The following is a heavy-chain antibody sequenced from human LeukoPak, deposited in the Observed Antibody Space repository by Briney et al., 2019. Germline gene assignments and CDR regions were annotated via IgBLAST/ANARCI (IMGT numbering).Heavy chain of an antibody. J-gene: IGHJ6*02. CDR1: GYTFTSYG. D-gene: IGHD4-17*01. V-gene: IGHV1-18*01. CDR2: ISAYNGNT. Sequence: GASVKVSCKASGYTFTSYGISWVRQAPGQGLEWMGWISAYNGNTNYAQKLQGRVTMTTDTSTSTAYMEQRSLRSDDTAVYYCARCPFVDYELDYYYGMDVWGQGTTVTVSS. CDR3: ARCPFVDYELDYYYGMDV.